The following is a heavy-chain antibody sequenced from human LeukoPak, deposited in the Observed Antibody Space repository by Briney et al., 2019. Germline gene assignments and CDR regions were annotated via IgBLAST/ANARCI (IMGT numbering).Heavy chain of an antibody. CDR2: IYYSGST. CDR1: GGSISSYY. CDR3: ARVGSYGSGSYYNLLIDY. J-gene: IGHJ4*02. D-gene: IGHD3-10*01. V-gene: IGHV4-59*01. Sequence: SETLSLTCIVPGGSISSYYWSWIRQPPGKGLEWIGYIYYSGSTNYNPSLKSRVTISVDTSKNQFSLKLSSVTAADTAVYYCARVGSYGSGSYYNLLIDYWGQGTLVTVSS.